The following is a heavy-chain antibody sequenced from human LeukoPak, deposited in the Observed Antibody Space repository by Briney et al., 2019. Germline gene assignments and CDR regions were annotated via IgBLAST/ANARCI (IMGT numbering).Heavy chain of an antibody. V-gene: IGHV4-59*08. D-gene: IGHD3-9*01. CDR2: IYYSGST. Sequence: PSETLSLTCSVSGGSMNSYYWGWLRQSPGKGLEWIEYIYYSGSTNYNPSLKSRVTISVDTSKNQFSLKLSSVTAADTAVYYCARHVWLQPFDYWGQGTLVTVSS. CDR3: ARHVWLQPFDY. J-gene: IGHJ4*02. CDR1: GGSMNSYY.